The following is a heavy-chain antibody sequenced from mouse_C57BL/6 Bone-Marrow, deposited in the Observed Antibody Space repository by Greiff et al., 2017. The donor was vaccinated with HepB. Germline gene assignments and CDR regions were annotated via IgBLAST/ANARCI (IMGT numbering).Heavy chain of an antibody. V-gene: IGHV5-4*01. Sequence: EVQGVESGGGLVKPGGSLKLSCAASGFTFSSYAMSWVRQTPEKRLEWVATISDGGSYTYYPDNVKGRFTISRDNAKNNLYLQMSHLKSEDTAMYYCARVTLYYAMDHWGQGTSVTVSS. CDR2: ISDGGSYT. J-gene: IGHJ4*01. CDR1: GFTFSSYA. CDR3: ARVTLYYAMDH.